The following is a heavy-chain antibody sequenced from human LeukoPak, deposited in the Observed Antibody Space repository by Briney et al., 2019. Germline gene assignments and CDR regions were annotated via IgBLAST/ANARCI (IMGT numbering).Heavy chain of an antibody. CDR1: GFTVSSTY. J-gene: IGHJ4*02. V-gene: IGHV3-53*01. Sequence: GGSLRLSCAASGFTVSSTYMSWLRQAPGKGLEWVSLIYTGGTTYYADSVKGRFTISRDNSENTLYLQMNSLRAEDTAVYYCARDGDFYYFDYWGQGTLVTVSS. CDR3: ARDGDFYYFDY. CDR2: IYTGGTT.